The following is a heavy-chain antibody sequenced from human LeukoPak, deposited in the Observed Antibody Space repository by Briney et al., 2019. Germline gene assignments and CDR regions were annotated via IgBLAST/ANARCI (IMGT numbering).Heavy chain of an antibody. V-gene: IGHV3-74*03. CDR3: AKDYFGSLEY. CDR2: IKSDGSGT. Sequence: GGSLSLSCAASGFAFSVSWMHWVRQAPGKGLVWVSVIKSDGSGTAYADSVKGRFTISRDNAKNTVYLQMNSLRDEDTAVYYCAKDYFGSLEYWGQGTLVTVSS. CDR1: GFAFSVSW. D-gene: IGHD2/OR15-2a*01. J-gene: IGHJ4*02.